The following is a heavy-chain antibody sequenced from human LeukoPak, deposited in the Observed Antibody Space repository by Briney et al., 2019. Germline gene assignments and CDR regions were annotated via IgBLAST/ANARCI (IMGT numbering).Heavy chain of an antibody. V-gene: IGHV3-7*01. D-gene: IGHD3-16*01. CDR1: GFTFSSYW. CDR3: AREWGGGEGLGAFDI. J-gene: IGHJ3*02. Sequence: GGSLRLSCAASGFTFSSYWMSWVRQAPGKGLEWVANIKQDGSEKYYVDSVKGRFTISRDNAKNSLYLQMNSLRAEDTAVYYCAREWGGGEGLGAFDIWGQGTMVTVSS. CDR2: IKQDGSEK.